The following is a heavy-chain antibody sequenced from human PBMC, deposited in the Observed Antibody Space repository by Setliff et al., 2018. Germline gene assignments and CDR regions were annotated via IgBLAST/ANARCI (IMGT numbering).Heavy chain of an antibody. V-gene: IGHV3-7*03. CDR3: SSSSSVAFDI. D-gene: IGHD6-6*01. Sequence: GGSLRLSCAASGFMFRGYLMAWVRQAPGKGLEWVASIRQDGFEKHYVDSVKGRFTISRDNGEDSMYLQMNSLKTEDTAVYYCSSSSSVAFDIWGQGTMVTVSS. CDR1: GFMFRGYL. J-gene: IGHJ3*02. CDR2: IRQDGFEK.